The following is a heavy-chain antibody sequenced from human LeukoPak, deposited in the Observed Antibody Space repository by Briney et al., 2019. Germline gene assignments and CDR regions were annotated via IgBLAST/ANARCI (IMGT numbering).Heavy chain of an antibody. D-gene: IGHD1-26*01. CDR2: IYYSGST. Sequence: PSETLSLTCTVSDGSISSSSYYWGWIRQPPGKGLEWIGSIYYSGSTYYNPSLKSRVTISVDTSKNQFSLKLSSVTAADTAVYYCARDGTLYFDYWGQGTLVTVSS. CDR3: ARDGTLYFDY. V-gene: IGHV4-39*07. CDR1: DGSISSSSYY. J-gene: IGHJ4*02.